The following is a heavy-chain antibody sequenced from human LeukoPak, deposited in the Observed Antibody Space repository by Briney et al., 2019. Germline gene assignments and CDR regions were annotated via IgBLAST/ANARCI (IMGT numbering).Heavy chain of an antibody. CDR1: GGTFSSYA. CDR3: ARDITMVRGVNVGGI. D-gene: IGHD3-10*01. CDR2: IIPIFGTA. V-gene: IGHV1-69*06. Sequence: SVTVSCKASGGTFSSYAISWVRQAPGQGLEWMGGIIPIFGTANYAQKFQGRVTITADKSTSTAYMELSSLRSEDTAVYYCARDITMVRGVNVGGIWGQGTMVTVSS. J-gene: IGHJ3*02.